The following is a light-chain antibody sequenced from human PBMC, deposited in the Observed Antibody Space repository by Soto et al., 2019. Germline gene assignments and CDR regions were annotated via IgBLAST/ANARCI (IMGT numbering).Light chain of an antibody. CDR1: QSISSR. Sequence: DIQMTQSPSTLSASVGDRVTITCRASQSISSRLAWYQQKPGKAPKLLIYKASSLESGVPSRFSGSGSGTKFTLPFGTLQLNDSATYYCKKYNSYWTFGQGPRVDIK. CDR3: KKYNSYWT. CDR2: KAS. V-gene: IGKV1-5*03. J-gene: IGKJ1*01.